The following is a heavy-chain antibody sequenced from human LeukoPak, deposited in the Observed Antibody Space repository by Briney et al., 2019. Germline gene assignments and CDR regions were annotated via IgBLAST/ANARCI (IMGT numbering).Heavy chain of an antibody. Sequence: PSETLSLTCTVSGGSISSGGYYWSWIRQHPGKGLEWIGYIYYSGSTYYNPSLKSRVTISVDTSKNQFSLKLSSVTAADTAVYYCAREGGDGIVGALRGYMDVWGKGTTVTVSS. J-gene: IGHJ6*03. D-gene: IGHD1-26*01. CDR3: AREGGDGIVGALRGYMDV. V-gene: IGHV4-31*03. CDR2: IYYSGST. CDR1: GGSISSGGYY.